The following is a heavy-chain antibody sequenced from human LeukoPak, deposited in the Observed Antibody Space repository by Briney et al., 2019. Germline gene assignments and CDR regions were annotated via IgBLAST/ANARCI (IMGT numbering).Heavy chain of an antibody. Sequence: SETLSLTCTVSGGSISSYYWSWIRRPPGKGLEWIGYIYYSGSTNYNPSLKSRVTISVDTSKNQFSLKLSSVTAADTAVYYCARAPGWNYPYYFDYWGQGTLVTVSS. V-gene: IGHV4-59*01. CDR3: ARAPGWNYPYYFDY. D-gene: IGHD1-7*01. J-gene: IGHJ4*02. CDR1: GGSISSYY. CDR2: IYYSGST.